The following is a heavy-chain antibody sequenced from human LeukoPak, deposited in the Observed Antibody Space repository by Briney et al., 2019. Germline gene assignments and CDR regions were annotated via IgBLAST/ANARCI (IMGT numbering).Heavy chain of an antibody. CDR3: ANTDTGYSSSWSPRSYFDY. Sequence: PGGSLRLSCAASGFTFSSYGMHWVRQAPGKGLEWVAVISYDGSNKYYADSVKGRFTISRDNSKNTLYLQVNSLRAEDTAVYYCANTDTGYSSSWSPRSYFDYWGQGTLVTVSS. V-gene: IGHV3-30*18. D-gene: IGHD6-13*01. CDR2: ISYDGSNK. CDR1: GFTFSSYG. J-gene: IGHJ4*02.